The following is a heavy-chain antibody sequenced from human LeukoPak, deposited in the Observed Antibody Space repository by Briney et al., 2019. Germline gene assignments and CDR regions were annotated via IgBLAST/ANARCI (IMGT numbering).Heavy chain of an antibody. CDR1: GFTFSSYW. CDR2: INSDGSST. V-gene: IGHV3-74*01. Sequence: TGGSLRLSCAASGFTFSSYWMHWVRQAPGKGLVWVSRINSDGSSTSYADSVKGRFTISRDNAKNTLYLQMNSLGAEDTAVYYCARGPLSGKYYYYGMDVWGQGTTVTVSS. CDR3: ARGPLSGKYYYYGMDV. D-gene: IGHD1-14*01. J-gene: IGHJ6*02.